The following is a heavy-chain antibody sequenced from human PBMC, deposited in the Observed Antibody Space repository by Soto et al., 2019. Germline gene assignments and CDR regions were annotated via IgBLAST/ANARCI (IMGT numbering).Heavy chain of an antibody. Sequence: GGSLRLSCAASGFTFDDYAMDWVRQVPGKGMEWVSLISVDGGSTYYADSVKVRFTISRDNSKNSLYLQMNSLRTEDTALYYCAKGFGSLSYYAFDIWGQVTMVTVSS. CDR3: AKGFGSLSYYAFDI. V-gene: IGHV3-43*02. D-gene: IGHD3-10*01. J-gene: IGHJ3*02. CDR1: GFTFDDYA. CDR2: ISVDGGST.